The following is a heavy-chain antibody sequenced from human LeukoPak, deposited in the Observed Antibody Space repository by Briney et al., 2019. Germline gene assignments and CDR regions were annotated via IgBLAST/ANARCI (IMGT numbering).Heavy chain of an antibody. D-gene: IGHD2-2*01. V-gene: IGHV1-69*13. CDR2: IIPIFGTA. CDR1: GGTFSSYA. CDR3: ARARGEYQLLSYFDY. Sequence: GASVKVSCKASGGTFSSYAISWVRQAPGQGLEWMGGIIPIFGTANYAQKFQGRVTITADESTSTAYMELSSLRSEDTAVYYCARARGEYQLLSYFDYWGQGTLVTVSS. J-gene: IGHJ4*02.